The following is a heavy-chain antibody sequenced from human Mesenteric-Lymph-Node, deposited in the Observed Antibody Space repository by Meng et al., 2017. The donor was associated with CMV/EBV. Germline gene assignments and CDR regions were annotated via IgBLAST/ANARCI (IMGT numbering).Heavy chain of an antibody. CDR3: ARKDATTGPIDY. D-gene: IGHD1-1*01. Sequence: GESLKISCAASGFAFSSHGMHWVRQAPGKGLEWVAFIRFDERNKYYADSVKDRFTISRDNSKNTLYLQMNSLRAEDTAVYYCARKDATTGPIDYWGQGTLVTVSS. CDR1: GFAFSSHG. CDR2: IRFDERNK. J-gene: IGHJ4*02. V-gene: IGHV3-30*02.